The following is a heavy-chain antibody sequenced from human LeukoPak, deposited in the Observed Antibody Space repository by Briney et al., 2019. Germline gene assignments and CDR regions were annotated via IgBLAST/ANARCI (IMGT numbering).Heavy chain of an antibody. Sequence: GGSLRLSCAASGFTFSSYAMHWVRQAPGKGLEWLAFISYDGSNKYYADSVKGQFTISRYNSKNTLYLQMNTLRTEDTAVYYCAETHDSSSWGFDYWGQGTLVTVSS. CDR3: AETHDSSSWGFDY. CDR2: ISYDGSNK. D-gene: IGHD6-13*01. V-gene: IGHV3-30*04. CDR1: GFTFSSYA. J-gene: IGHJ4*02.